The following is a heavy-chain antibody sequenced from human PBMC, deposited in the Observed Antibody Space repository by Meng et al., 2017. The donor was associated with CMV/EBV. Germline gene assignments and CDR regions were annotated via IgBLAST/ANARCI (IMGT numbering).Heavy chain of an antibody. V-gene: IGHV4-30-4*08. CDR3: ARGVAPIVVVPAAMSRRGMDV. CDR2: IYYSGST. J-gene: IGHJ6*02. Sequence: SETLSLTCTVSGGSISSGDYYWNWIRQPPGKGLEWFGYIYYSGSTYYNPSLKSRVTISVDTSKNQFSLKLSSVTAADTAVYYCARGVAPIVVVPAAMSRRGMDVWGQGTTVTVSS. CDR1: GGSISSGDYY. D-gene: IGHD2-2*01.